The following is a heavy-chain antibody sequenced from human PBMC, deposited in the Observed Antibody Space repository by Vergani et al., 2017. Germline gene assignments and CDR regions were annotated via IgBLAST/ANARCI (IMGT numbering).Heavy chain of an antibody. V-gene: IGHV3-9*01. Sequence: EVQLVESGGGLVQPGRSLRLSCAASGFTFDDYSLHWVRQAPGKGLEWVSGIIWNSGSIGYADSLKGRFTILRDNAKNSLYLQMNSLRAEDTALYYCAKDDAEEYQLLDDPYYYYYMDVWGKGTTVTVSS. J-gene: IGHJ6*03. D-gene: IGHD2-2*01. CDR3: AKDDAEEYQLLDDPYYYYYMDV. CDR1: GFTFDDYS. CDR2: IIWNSGSI.